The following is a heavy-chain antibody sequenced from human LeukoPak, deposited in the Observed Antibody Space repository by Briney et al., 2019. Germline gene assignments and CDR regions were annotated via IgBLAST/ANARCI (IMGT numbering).Heavy chain of an antibody. CDR2: INPNSGGT. J-gene: IGHJ5*02. CDR1: GYTFTGYY. CDR3: ARSTDYYGSGSPNWFDP. V-gene: IGHV1-2*02. D-gene: IGHD3-10*01. Sequence: ASVKVSCKASGYTFTGYYMHWVRQAPGQGLEWRGWINPNSGGTNYAQKFQGRVTMTRDTSISTAYMELSSLRSEDTAVYYCARSTDYYGSGSPNWFDPWGQGTLVTVSS.